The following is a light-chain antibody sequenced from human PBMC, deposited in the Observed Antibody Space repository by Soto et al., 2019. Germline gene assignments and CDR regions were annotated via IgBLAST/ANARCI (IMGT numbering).Light chain of an antibody. CDR3: QQSNSYPLT. CDR2: KAS. V-gene: IGKV1-5*03. Sequence: DIQMTQSPSTLSASVGDRVTITCRASQGISVWLAWYQQKPGKAPNLLIYKASTLESGVPSRFSGSGSGTEFTLTISSLQPDDFATYYCQQSNSYPLTIGGGTKVEIK. CDR1: QGISVW. J-gene: IGKJ4*01.